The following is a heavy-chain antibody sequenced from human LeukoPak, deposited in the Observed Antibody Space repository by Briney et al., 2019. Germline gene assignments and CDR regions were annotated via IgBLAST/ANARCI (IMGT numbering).Heavy chain of an antibody. CDR1: GGSINSYY. CDR2: IYYSGST. Sequence: PTETLSLTCTVSGGSINSYYWSWIRQPPGKGLEWIGYIYYSGSTNYNPSLKSRVTISVDTSKNQFSLKLSSVTAADTAVYYCVQTAVGDTSWIDPWGQGTLVTVSS. J-gene: IGHJ5*02. V-gene: IGHV4-59*01. CDR3: VQTAVGDTSWIDP. D-gene: IGHD2-21*02.